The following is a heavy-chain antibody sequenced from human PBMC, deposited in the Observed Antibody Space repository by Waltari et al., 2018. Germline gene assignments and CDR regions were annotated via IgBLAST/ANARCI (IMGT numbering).Heavy chain of an antibody. CDR3: ARAPREYYYGSGSYFGWFDP. CDR1: GGTFSSYA. Sequence: QVQLVQSGAEVKKPGSSVKVSCKASGGTFSSYAISWVRQAPGQGLEWMGGIIPSFGTANYAQKFQGRVTMTADESTSTAYMELSSLRSEDTAVYYCARAPREYYYGSGSYFGWFDPWGQGTLVTVSS. CDR2: IIPSFGTA. D-gene: IGHD3-10*01. J-gene: IGHJ5*02. V-gene: IGHV1-69*13.